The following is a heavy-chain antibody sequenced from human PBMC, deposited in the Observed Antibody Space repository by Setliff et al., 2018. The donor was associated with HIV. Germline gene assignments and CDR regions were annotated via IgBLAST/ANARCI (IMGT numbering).Heavy chain of an antibody. CDR3: ARVWEGGVDY. V-gene: IGHV1-46*01. CDR1: GYTFTRYF. J-gene: IGHJ4*02. Sequence: ASVKVSCKASGYTFTRYFMHCVRQAPGQGLEWLGMINPSGGSTWYAQKFQGRVTMTGDTSTNTLYMELSSLRSEDTAVYYCARVWEGGVDYWGQGTLVTVSS. CDR2: INPSGGST. D-gene: IGHD1-26*01.